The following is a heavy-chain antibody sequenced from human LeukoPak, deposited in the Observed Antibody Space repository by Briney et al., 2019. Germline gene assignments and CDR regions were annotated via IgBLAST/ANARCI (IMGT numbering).Heavy chain of an antibody. CDR2: IYTSGST. CDR3: ARSGRRDGYNPAFDY. Sequence: SETLSLTCTVSGGSISSYYWSWIRQPPGKGLEWIGYIYTSGSTNYNPSLKGRVTISVDTSKNQFSLKLSSVTAADTAVYYCARSGRRDGYNPAFDYWGQGTLVTVSS. CDR1: GGSISSYY. V-gene: IGHV4-4*09. J-gene: IGHJ4*02. D-gene: IGHD5-24*01.